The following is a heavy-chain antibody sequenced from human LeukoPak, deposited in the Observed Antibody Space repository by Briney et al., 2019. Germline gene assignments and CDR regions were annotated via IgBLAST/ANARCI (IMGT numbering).Heavy chain of an antibody. CDR1: GGSISSSSYY. V-gene: IGHV4-39*01. CDR3: ARHVIAMAGTVFDY. Sequence: SETLSLTCTVSGGSISSSSYYWGWIRQPPGKGLEWIGSIYYSGSTYYNPSLKSRVTISVDTSKNQFSLKLSSVTAADTAVYYCARHVIAMAGTVFDYWGQGTLVTVSS. CDR2: IYYSGST. J-gene: IGHJ4*02. D-gene: IGHD6-19*01.